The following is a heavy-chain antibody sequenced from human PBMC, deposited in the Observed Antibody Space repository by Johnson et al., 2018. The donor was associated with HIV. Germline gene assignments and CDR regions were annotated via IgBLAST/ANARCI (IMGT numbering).Heavy chain of an antibody. CDR3: AKIRGEMATTDAFDI. V-gene: IGHV3-30-3*02. CDR2: ISYDGTNK. Sequence: VQLVESGGGVVQPGRSLRLSCAASGFTFSSYAMHWVRQAPGKGLEWVASISYDGTNKYYADSVQGRFTISRDNAKNSLYLQMNSLRAEDTAVYYCAKIRGEMATTDAFDIWGQGTMVTVSS. D-gene: IGHD5-24*01. CDR1: GFTFSSYA. J-gene: IGHJ3*02.